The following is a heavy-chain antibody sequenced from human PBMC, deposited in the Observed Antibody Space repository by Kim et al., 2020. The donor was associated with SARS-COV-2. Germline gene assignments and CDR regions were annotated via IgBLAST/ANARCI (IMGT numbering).Heavy chain of an antibody. D-gene: IGHD1-26*01. CDR2: IYYSGST. V-gene: IGHV4-59*01. CDR1: GVSISSYY. CDR3: AREGIVGAVLWYGMDV. J-gene: IGHJ6*02. Sequence: SETLSLTCTVSGVSISSYYWSWIRQPPGKGLEWIGYIYYSGSTNYNPSLKSRVTISVDTSKNQFSLKLSSVTAADTAVYYCAREGIVGAVLWYGMDVWGQGTTFTGSS.